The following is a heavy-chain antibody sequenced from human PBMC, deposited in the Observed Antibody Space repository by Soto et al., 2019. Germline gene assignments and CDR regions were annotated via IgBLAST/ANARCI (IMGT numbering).Heavy chain of an antibody. CDR1: GYTFTSNW. J-gene: IGHJ5*02. V-gene: IGHV1-46*01. CDR3: ARDHSISSSGAWWLDP. D-gene: IGHD6-13*01. CDR2: INPSGGTT. Sequence: GASVKVSCKASGYTFTSNWIHWMRRAPGQGLEWMGIINPSGGTTLHAQMFQGRVTLTRDTSTTTVYMELTSLTSEDTAVYYCARDHSISSSGAWWLDPWGQGTLVTVSS.